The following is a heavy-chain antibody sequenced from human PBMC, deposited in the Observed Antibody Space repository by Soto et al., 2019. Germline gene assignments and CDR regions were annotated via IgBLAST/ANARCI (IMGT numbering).Heavy chain of an antibody. CDR1: NGSIRTYY. J-gene: IGHJ5*01. V-gene: IGHV4-59*01. CDR2: VSSSGNP. CDR3: VRDYLLTGFDT. Sequence: SETLSLSCPVSNGSIRTYYWTWVRQPPGKGLGWIVYVSSSGNPNYNPSLKSRVGVSIXXXXXXFXLXLXXVTPADTATYYCVRDYLLTGFDTWGQGTLVT. D-gene: IGHD3-9*01.